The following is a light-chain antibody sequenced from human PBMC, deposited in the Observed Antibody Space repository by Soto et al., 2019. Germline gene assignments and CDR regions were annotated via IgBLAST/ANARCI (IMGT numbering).Light chain of an antibody. CDR3: NSYTSRYTFV. J-gene: IGLJ1*01. Sequence: QSVLAQPASVSGSPGQSVTISCTGTSSDVGGHNYVSWYQQHPGKAPKLMIYEVNKRPSEVSNRFSGSKSGNTASLTISGLRPEDEADYYCNSYTSRYTFVLGTGTKVTAL. V-gene: IGLV2-14*01. CDR2: EVN. CDR1: SSDVGGHNY.